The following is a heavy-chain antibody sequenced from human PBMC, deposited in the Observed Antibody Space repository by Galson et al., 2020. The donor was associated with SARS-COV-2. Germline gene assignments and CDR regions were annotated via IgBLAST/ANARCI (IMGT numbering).Heavy chain of an antibody. CDR1: EFTFSSYG. J-gene: IGHJ2*01. D-gene: IGHD3-10*01. CDR3: ARGFVFLWFGESEDPDWYFDL. Sequence: GGSLRLSCAASEFTFSSYGMHWVRQAPGKGLEWVAVISYDGNNKFYADSVKGRFTISRDISRNTLYLQMNGLRAEDTAVYYCARGFVFLWFGESEDPDWYFDLWGRGTLVTVSS. CDR2: ISYDGNNK. V-gene: IGHV3-30*03.